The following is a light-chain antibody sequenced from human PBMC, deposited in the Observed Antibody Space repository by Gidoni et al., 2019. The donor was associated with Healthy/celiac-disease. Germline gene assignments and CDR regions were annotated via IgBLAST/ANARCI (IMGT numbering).Light chain of an antibody. CDR3: QQRNNRPPWT. CDR1: KSVISY. V-gene: IGKV3-11*01. CDR2: DAS. J-gene: IGKJ1*01. Sequence: LSPVESATLPCRARKSVISYLAWYQQKPGQAPRLRIYDASNSAAGIPATYSGSGAGTDFTPTISSLEPEDFAVYYCQQRNNRPPWTFGQGTKVEI.